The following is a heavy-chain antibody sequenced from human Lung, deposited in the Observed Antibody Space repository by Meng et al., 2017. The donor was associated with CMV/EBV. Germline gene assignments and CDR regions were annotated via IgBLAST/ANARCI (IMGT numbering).Heavy chain of an antibody. CDR1: GDSITNSGYY. D-gene: IGHD2-21*01. CDR2: FYFGGTT. Sequence: SETLSLTCTVSGDSITNSGYYWGWLRQAPGKGLEWIGSFYFGGTTFDNPSLKSRVAMSVDTSNNQFSLKLTSVTAADTAVYYCARDVAVIATPRYAFDIWXQGTEVXVSS. CDR3: ARDVAVIATPRYAFDI. V-gene: IGHV4-39*07. J-gene: IGHJ3*02.